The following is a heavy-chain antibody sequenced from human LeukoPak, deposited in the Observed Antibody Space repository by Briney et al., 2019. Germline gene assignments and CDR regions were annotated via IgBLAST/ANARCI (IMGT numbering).Heavy chain of an antibody. CDR1: GYTFTGYY. CDR2: INPNSGGT. Sequence: ASVKVSCKASGYTFTGYYMHWVRQAPGQGLEWMGWINPNSGGTNYAQKFQGRVTMTRDTSISTAYMELSRLRSDDTAVYYCARGWGYYGSGSYIHDYWGQGTLVTVSS. CDR3: ARGWGYYGSGSYIHDY. J-gene: IGHJ4*02. V-gene: IGHV1-2*02. D-gene: IGHD3-10*01.